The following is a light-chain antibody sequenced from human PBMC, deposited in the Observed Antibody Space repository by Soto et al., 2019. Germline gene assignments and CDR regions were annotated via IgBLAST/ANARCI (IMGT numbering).Light chain of an antibody. CDR3: QQYAGSPT. J-gene: IGKJ5*01. CDR1: QSVASTY. Sequence: EIVLTQSPGTLSLSPGERATLSCWASQSVASTYLGWYQQKPGQAPRLLIYGASSRATRIPDRFSGSGSGTDFTLTISRLEPEDFALYYCQQYAGSPTFGQGTRLEIK. CDR2: GAS. V-gene: IGKV3-20*01.